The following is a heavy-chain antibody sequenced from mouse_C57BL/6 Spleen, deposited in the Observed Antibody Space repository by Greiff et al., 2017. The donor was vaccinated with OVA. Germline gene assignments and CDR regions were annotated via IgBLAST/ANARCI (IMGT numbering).Heavy chain of an antibody. CDR2: IYPGDGDT. D-gene: IGHD1-1*01. J-gene: IGHJ4*01. Sequence: VQRVESGPELVKPGASVKISCKASGYAFSSSWMNWVKQRPGKGLEWIGRIYPGDGDTNYNGKFKGKATLTADKSSSTAYMQLSSLTSEDSAVYFCARDYYGSEAMDYWGQGTSVTVSS. V-gene: IGHV1-82*01. CDR3: ARDYYGSEAMDY. CDR1: GYAFSSSW.